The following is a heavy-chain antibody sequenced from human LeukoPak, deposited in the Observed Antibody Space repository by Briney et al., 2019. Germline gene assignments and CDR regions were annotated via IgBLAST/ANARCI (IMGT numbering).Heavy chain of an antibody. CDR3: ARVVLRDYYDSSGYSLDY. CDR2: INHSGST. V-gene: IGHV4-34*01. J-gene: IGHJ4*02. D-gene: IGHD3-22*01. Sequence: SETLSLTCAVYGGSFSGHYWSWIRQPPGKGLEWIGEINHSGSTNYNPSLKSRVTISVDTSKNQFSLKLSSVTAADTAVYYCARVVLRDYYDSSGYSLDYWGQGTLVTVSS. CDR1: GGSFSGHY.